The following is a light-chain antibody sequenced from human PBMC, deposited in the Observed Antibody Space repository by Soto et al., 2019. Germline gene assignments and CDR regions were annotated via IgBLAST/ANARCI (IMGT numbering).Light chain of an antibody. V-gene: IGLV2-8*01. Sequence: QSVLTQPPSASASPGQSVTISCTGTSSDVGGYNYVSWYQQRPGKAPKLMIYEVSQRPSGVPDRFSGSKSGNTATLTVSGLQAEDEADYYCSSYAGSSLIFGGGTKLTVL. J-gene: IGLJ2*01. CDR1: SSDVGGYNY. CDR2: EVS. CDR3: SSYAGSSLI.